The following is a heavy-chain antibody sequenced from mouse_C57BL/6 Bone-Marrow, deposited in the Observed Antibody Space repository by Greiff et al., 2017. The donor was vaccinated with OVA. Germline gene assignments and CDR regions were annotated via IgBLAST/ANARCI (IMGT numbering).Heavy chain of an antibody. CDR2: INPGSGGT. D-gene: IGHD2-3*01. CDR1: GYAFTNYF. J-gene: IGHJ2*01. CDR3: ARCLYDDYFYFDY. Sequence: QVQLQQYGAELVRPGTSVKVSCKASGYAFTNYFIAWVKQRPGQGLEWIGVINPGSGGTNYNEKFKGKATLTADKSSSTAYMQLSSLTSEDSAVYFCARCLYDDYFYFDYWGQGTTLTVSS. V-gene: IGHV1-54*01.